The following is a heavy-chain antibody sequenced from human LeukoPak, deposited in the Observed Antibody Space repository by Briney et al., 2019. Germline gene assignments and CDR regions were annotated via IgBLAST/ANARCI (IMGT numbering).Heavy chain of an antibody. CDR1: GGSMSGYY. CDR3: ARRSRSGYFLDS. V-gene: IGHV4-4*09. D-gene: IGHD5-12*01. CDR2: TFSSGAT. J-gene: IGHJ4*02. Sequence: SETLSLTCIVSGGSMSGYYWSWIRQPPGKGLEWIGYTFSSGATTYNPSLKSRVTISVDTSASQFSLNLSSVTAADTAVYFCARRSRSGYFLDSWGQGTLVTVSS.